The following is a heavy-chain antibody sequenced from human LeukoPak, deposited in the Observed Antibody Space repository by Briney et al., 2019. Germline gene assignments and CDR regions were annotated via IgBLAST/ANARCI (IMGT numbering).Heavy chain of an antibody. Sequence: GGSLRLSCAASGFTFSSYSMNWVRQVPGKGLEWVSSISSSSSYIYYADSVKGRFTISRDNAKNSLYLQMNSLRAEDTAVYYCARGAPNNWNYAELDYWGQGTLVTVSS. D-gene: IGHD1-7*01. V-gene: IGHV3-21*01. J-gene: IGHJ4*02. CDR3: ARGAPNNWNYAELDY. CDR1: GFTFSSYS. CDR2: ISSSSSYI.